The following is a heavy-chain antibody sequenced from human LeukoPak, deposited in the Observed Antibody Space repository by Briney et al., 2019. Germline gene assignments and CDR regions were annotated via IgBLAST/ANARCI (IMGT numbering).Heavy chain of an antibody. CDR3: ARGGGLDV. CDR1: GFTFSSYA. V-gene: IGHV3-7*03. J-gene: IGHJ6*02. CDR2: INHNGNVN. Sequence: GGALRLSCAASGFTFSSYAMNWARQAPGKGLEWVASINHNGNVNYYVDSVKGRFTISRDNAKNSLYLQMSNLRAEDTAVYFCARGGGLDVWGQGATVTVSS. D-gene: IGHD3-16*01.